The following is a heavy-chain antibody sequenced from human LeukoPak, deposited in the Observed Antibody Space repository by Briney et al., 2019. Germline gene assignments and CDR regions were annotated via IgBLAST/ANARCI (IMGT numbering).Heavy chain of an antibody. V-gene: IGHV1-46*01. CDR3: ARDKGPVVPANWFDP. Sequence: ASVKVSCKASGYTFTSYYMHWVRQAPGQGLEWMGIINPSGGSTSYAQKFQGRVTMTRDMSTSTVYMELSRLRSDDTAVYYCARDKGPVVPANWFDPWGQGTLVTVSS. D-gene: IGHD2-2*01. CDR1: GYTFTSYY. CDR2: INPSGGST. J-gene: IGHJ5*02.